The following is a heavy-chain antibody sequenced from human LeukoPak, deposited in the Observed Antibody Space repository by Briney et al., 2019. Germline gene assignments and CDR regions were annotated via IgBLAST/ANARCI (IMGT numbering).Heavy chain of an antibody. J-gene: IGHJ5*02. D-gene: IGHD6-13*01. V-gene: IGHV6-1*01. CDR3: ARDAGIAAAGTGRGWFDP. CDR1: GDSVSSNSAA. Sequence: QTLSLTCAISGDSVSSNSAAWNWLRPSPSRGLEWLVRTYYRSKWYNDYAVSVKSRITINPDTSKNQFSLQLNSVTPEDTAVYYCARDAGIAAAGTGRGWFDPWGQGTLVTVSS. CDR2: TYYRSKWYN.